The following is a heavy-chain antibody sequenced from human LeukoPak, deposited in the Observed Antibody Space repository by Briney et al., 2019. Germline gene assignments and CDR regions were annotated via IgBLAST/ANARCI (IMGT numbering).Heavy chain of an antibody. V-gene: IGHV4-4*07. Sequence: SETLSLTCTVSGGSISSYYWTWIRQPAGKGLEWIGRIYTSGNANYNPSLKSRVTMSLDTSKNQFSLKLSSVTAADTAVYYCARIPEGGAGFDPWGQGTLVTVSS. CDR2: IYTSGNA. CDR1: GGSISSYY. CDR3: ARIPEGGAGFDP. J-gene: IGHJ5*02. D-gene: IGHD2-21*01.